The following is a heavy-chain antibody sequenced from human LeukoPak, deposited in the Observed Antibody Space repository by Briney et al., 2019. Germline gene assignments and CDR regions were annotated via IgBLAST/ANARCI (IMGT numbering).Heavy chain of an antibody. V-gene: IGHV3-48*04. CDR2: ISSSSSTI. CDR1: GFPFRSYR. Sequence: GGSLRLSCAVSGFPFRSYRMHCVRGAPGEGGEWVSYISSSSSTIYYADSVKGRFTISRDNAKNSRYLQMNSLRAEDTAGYYCARDRVYFDSWGRGTLVAFAS. J-gene: IGHJ2*01. CDR3: ARDRVYFDS.